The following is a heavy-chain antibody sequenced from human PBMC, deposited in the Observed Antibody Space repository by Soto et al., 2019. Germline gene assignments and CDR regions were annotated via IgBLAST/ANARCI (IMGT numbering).Heavy chain of an antibody. Sequence: SETLSLTCTVSGGSISSSSYYWGWIRQPPGKGLEWIGSIYYSGSTYYNPSLKSRVTISVDTSKNQFSLKLSSVTAADTAVYYCARDDLLGDGGSCNGEPMDVWGKGTTVTVSS. CDR2: IYYSGST. CDR3: ARDDLLGDGGSCNGEPMDV. V-gene: IGHV4-39*01. CDR1: GGSISSSSYY. J-gene: IGHJ6*03. D-gene: IGHD2-15*01.